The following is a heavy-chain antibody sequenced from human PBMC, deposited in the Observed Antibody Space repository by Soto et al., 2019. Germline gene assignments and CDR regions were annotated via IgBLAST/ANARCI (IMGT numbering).Heavy chain of an antibody. Sequence: EVQLLESGGGLVQPGGSLRLSCAASGFTFSSYAMSWVRQAPGKGLEWVSAISGSGGSTYYADSVKGRFTISRDNSKNRLYLKRNSRRAEETAVYYCSKDSHINGYDIFTGYYNDGFDICGQGTMVTVSS. J-gene: IGHJ3*02. D-gene: IGHD3-9*01. CDR2: ISGSGGST. CDR3: SKDSHINGYDIFTGYYNDGFDI. CDR1: GFTFSSYA. V-gene: IGHV3-23*01.